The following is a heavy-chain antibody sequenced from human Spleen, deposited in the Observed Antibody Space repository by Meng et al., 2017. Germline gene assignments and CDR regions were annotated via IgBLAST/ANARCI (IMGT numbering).Heavy chain of an antibody. D-gene: IGHD3-22*01. V-gene: IGHV4-34*01. CDR1: GGSFSGYY. Sequence: QVQLKQWGAGLLKPSETLPLTGAVYGGSFSGYYCSWIRQPSGKGLEWIGEINHSGSTNYNPSLKSRVTISVDTSKNQFSLKLSSVTAADTAVYYCGGSSGYPIDYWGQGTLVTVSS. CDR3: GGSSGYPIDY. J-gene: IGHJ4*02. CDR2: INHSGST.